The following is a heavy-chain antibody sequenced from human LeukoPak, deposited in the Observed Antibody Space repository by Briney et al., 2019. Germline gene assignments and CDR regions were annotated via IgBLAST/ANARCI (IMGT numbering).Heavy chain of an antibody. V-gene: IGHV3-30*18. J-gene: IGHJ4*02. CDR3: AKRLVGGYSYGPLDY. Sequence: SGGSLRLSCAASGFTFSTYGMHWLRQAPGRGLEWVTVISNDGIKDHYADSVKGRFTISRDNSKNTLYLQMNSLRPEDTAVYYCAKRLVGGYSYGPLDYWGQGTLVTLSS. CDR1: GFTFSTYG. CDR2: ISNDGIKD. D-gene: IGHD5-18*01.